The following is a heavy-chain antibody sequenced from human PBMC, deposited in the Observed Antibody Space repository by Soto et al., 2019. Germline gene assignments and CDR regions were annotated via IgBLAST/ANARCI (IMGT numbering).Heavy chain of an antibody. CDR3: ARARMYSGAHHDY. D-gene: IGHD1-26*01. J-gene: IGHJ4*02. CDR2: IRVYNGKT. CDR1: GYTFTSYD. V-gene: IGHV1-18*04. Sequence: QVQLVQSGAEVKKPGASVKVSCKASGYTFTSYDISWVRQAPGQGLEWMGWIRVYNGKTNYAQKHQDRLTITTDTSTNTAYLQLRSLRSDDTAVYFCARARMYSGAHHDYWGQGTLVTVSS.